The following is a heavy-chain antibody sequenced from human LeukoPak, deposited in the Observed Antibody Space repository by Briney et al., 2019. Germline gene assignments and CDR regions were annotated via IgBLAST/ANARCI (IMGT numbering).Heavy chain of an antibody. V-gene: IGHV4-4*09. J-gene: IGHJ5*02. Sequence: SETLSLTCTVSGGSISSYYWSWIRQPPGKGLEWIGYIYTSGSTNYNPSLKSRVTISVDTSKNQFSLNLSSVTAADTAVYYCARVGTASRLNWFDPWGQGTLVTVSS. CDR2: IYTSGST. CDR3: ARVGTASRLNWFDP. CDR1: GGSISSYY. D-gene: IGHD5-18*01.